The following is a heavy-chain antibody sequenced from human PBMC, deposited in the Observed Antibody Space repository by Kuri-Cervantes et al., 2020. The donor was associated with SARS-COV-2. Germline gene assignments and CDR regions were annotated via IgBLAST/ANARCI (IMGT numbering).Heavy chain of an antibody. D-gene: IGHD7-27*01. CDR3: AIGGWGFFGNAFDI. J-gene: IGHJ3*02. CDR1: GYTFTSYD. CDR2: MNPNSGNT. Sequence: ASVKVSCKASGYTFTSYDINWARQATGQGLEWMGWMNPNSGNTGYAQKFQGRVTITRNTSISTAYMELSSLRSEDTAVYYCAIGGWGFFGNAFDIWGQGTMVTVSS. V-gene: IGHV1-8*03.